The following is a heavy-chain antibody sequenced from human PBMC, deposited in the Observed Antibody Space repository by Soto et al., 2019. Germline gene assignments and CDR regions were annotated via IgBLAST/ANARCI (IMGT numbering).Heavy chain of an antibody. V-gene: IGHV3-74*01. CDR2: ITSDGTRT. Sequence: PVGSLRLSCAASGFTFINFLMHWFLQVPVKGLMGVSRITSDGTRTKYADSVKCRFTISRYNAKSTLFLQMHGLRAEDKAVYYCVKEGGYNGSDSLPEKWGQGTMVTVSS. CDR3: VKEGGYNGSDSLPEK. D-gene: IGHD5-12*01. J-gene: IGHJ4*02. CDR1: GFTFINFL.